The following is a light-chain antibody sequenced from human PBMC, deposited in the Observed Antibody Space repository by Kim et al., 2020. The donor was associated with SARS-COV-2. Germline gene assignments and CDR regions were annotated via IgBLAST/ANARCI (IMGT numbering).Light chain of an antibody. CDR1: QSISSY. J-gene: IGKJ4*01. CDR2: GAS. V-gene: IGKV1-39*01. CDR3: QQSYSTPLT. Sequence: DIQMTQSPSSLSASVGDRVTITCRASQSISSYLNWYQQKPGKAPKLLIYGASSLQSGVPSRFSGSGSGTDFTLIISSLQPEDFATYYCQQSYSTPLTCGGGTKVDIK.